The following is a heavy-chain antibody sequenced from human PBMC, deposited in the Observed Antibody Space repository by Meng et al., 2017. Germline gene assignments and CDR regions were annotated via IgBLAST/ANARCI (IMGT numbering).Heavy chain of an antibody. J-gene: IGHJ4*02. V-gene: IGHV1-18*01. CDR2: ISAYNGNT. CDR1: GYTVTSYG. D-gene: IGHD6-6*01. Sequence: QVQLVQSGAEVKKPGASVKDSCKASGYTVTSYGISWVRKAPGQGLEWMGWISAYNGNTNYAQKLQGRVTMTTDTSTSTAYMELRSLRSDDTAVYYCARLLRPYSSSSNFDYWGQGTLVTVSS. CDR3: ARLLRPYSSSSNFDY.